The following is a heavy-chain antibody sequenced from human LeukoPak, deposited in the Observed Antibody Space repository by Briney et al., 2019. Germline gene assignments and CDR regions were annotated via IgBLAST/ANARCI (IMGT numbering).Heavy chain of an antibody. V-gene: IGHV3-30-3*01. Sequence: PGRSLRLSCAASGFTFNSNPMHWVRQAPGKGLEWVAVTSHDENNKYYADSVKGRFTISRDNSKNTLYLQMNSLRTEDTAVYYCAKDVFGGIDYWGQGALVTVSS. CDR3: AKDVFGGIDY. CDR1: GFTFNSNP. D-gene: IGHD3-10*01. J-gene: IGHJ4*02. CDR2: TSHDENNK.